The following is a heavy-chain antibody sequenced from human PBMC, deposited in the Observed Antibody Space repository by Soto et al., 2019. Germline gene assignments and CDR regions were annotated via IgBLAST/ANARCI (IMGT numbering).Heavy chain of an antibody. D-gene: IGHD4-4*01. CDR2: IGTSGKTI. CDR1: GFTFSSYE. Sequence: EVQLVESGGGLVQAGGSLRLFCAVSGFTFSSYEMNWVRQAPGKGLEWVSYIGTSGKTIYYADSVRGRLTISRDNAKNSLYLQMNSLRAEDTAVYFCARDPAIYSGKFDYGLDVWGRGTTVTVSS. J-gene: IGHJ6*02. CDR3: ARDPAIYSGKFDYGLDV. V-gene: IGHV3-48*03.